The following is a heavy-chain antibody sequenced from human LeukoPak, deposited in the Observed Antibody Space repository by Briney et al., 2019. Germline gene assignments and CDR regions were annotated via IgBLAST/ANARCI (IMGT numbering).Heavy chain of an antibody. J-gene: IGHJ5*02. CDR1: GFTFSSYA. V-gene: IGHV3-23*01. CDR3: AGFIAVAGKNWFDP. D-gene: IGHD6-19*01. CDR2: ISGSGGST. Sequence: PGGSLRLSCAASGFTFSSYAMSWVRQAPGKGLEWVSAISGSGGSTYYADSVKGRFTISRDNSKNTLYLQMNSLRAEDTAVYYCAGFIAVAGKNWFDPWGQGTLVTVSS.